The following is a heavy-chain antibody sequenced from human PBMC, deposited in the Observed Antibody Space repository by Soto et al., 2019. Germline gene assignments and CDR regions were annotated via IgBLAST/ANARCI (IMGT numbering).Heavy chain of an antibody. CDR2: ISGSSSTK. V-gene: IGHV3-48*02. CDR1: GFTFSSYS. Sequence: EVQMVESGGGLVQPGGSLRLSCVVSGFTFSSYSVNWVRRAPGKGLEWVAYISGSSSTKYYADSVKVRFTISRDNFKNTLFLPMASLRDEDTAAYYGARGPEVVDDEFGFLDGNFDLWGRGTPVTVSS. J-gene: IGHJ2*01. D-gene: IGHD3-3*01. CDR3: ARGPEVVDDEFGFLDGNFDL.